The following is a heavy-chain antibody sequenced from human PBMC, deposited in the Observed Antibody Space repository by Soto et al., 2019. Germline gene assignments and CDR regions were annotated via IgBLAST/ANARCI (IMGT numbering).Heavy chain of an antibody. CDR1: AFSFNNYA. V-gene: IGHV3-23*01. D-gene: IGHD3-3*02. Sequence: EEQLLESGGGLVQPGGSLRLSCAASAFSFNNYAMTWVRQAPGKGLEWVSVISGSGGSTSYGDSVKGRFTISRDNSKNTLYLQMDSLRAEDTAVYYCAKHRGWGSISPYDYYGMDVWGQGTTVTVSS. CDR2: ISGSGGST. CDR3: AKHRGWGSISPYDYYGMDV. J-gene: IGHJ6*02.